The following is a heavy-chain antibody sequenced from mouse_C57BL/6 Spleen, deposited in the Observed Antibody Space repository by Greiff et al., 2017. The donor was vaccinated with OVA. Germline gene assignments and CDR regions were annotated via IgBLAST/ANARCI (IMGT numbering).Heavy chain of an antibody. CDR1: GFTFSDYY. Sequence: DVMLVESGGGLVQPGGSLKLSCAASGFTFSDYYMYWVRQTPEKRLEWVAYISNGGGSTYYPDTVKGRFTISRDNAKNTLYRQMSRLKSEDTAMYYCARGGYYGSLDYWGQGTTLTVSS. CDR2: ISNGGGST. CDR3: ARGGYYGSLDY. V-gene: IGHV5-12*01. J-gene: IGHJ2*01. D-gene: IGHD1-1*02.